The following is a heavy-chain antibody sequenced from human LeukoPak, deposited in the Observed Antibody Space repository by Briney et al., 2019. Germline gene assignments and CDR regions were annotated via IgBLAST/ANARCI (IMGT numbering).Heavy chain of an antibody. Sequence: AGGSLRLSCTASGFTFSSYWMRWVRQAPGKGLEWVANINQGGSVKYYVDSVKGRFTISRDDAKNSLYVQMNSLRDEDTAVYYCARVGYSGWNLEYWGQGTLVTVSS. J-gene: IGHJ4*02. CDR3: ARVGYSGWNLEY. D-gene: IGHD5-12*01. CDR1: GFTFSSYW. V-gene: IGHV3-7*01. CDR2: INQGGSVK.